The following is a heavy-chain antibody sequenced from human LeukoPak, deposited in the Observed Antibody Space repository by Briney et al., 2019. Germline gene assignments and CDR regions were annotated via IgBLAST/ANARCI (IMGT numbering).Heavy chain of an antibody. V-gene: IGHV4-59*01. CDR2: IYYSGST. CDR3: ARVCSGGSCYDAFDI. J-gene: IGHJ3*02. D-gene: IGHD2-15*01. CDR1: GGSISSYY. Sequence: SETLSLTCTVAGGSISSYYWSWIRQPPGKGLEWNGYIYYSGSTNYNPSLKSRVTISVDTSKNQFSLKLRSVTAADTDVYYCARVCSGGSCYDAFDIWGQGTMVTVSS.